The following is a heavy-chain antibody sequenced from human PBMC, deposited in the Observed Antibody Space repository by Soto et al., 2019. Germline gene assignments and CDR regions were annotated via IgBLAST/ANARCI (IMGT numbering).Heavy chain of an antibody. CDR3: AREGGSYDSGGYLIRGAFDI. V-gene: IGHV4-31*03. J-gene: IGHJ3*02. D-gene: IGHD3-22*01. CDR2: IYFRGNT. Sequence: SETLSLTCSVSGDSISRIDYYWTWIRQHPEKGLEWIGNIYFRGNTYYSPSLESRLTISVDTSRNQFSLKLTSVTAADTAVYYCAREGGSYDSGGYLIRGAFDIWGQGTMVTVSS. CDR1: GDSISRIDYY.